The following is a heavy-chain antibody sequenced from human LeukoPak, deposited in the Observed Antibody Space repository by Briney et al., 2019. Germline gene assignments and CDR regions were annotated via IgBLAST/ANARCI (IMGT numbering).Heavy chain of an antibody. CDR2: IYYSGST. CDR1: GGYIRSYY. Sequence: SETLSLTCTVSGGYIRSYYWSWIRQPPGKGLEWIGYIYYSGSTNYNPSLKSRLTMSVDTSKNQFSLKLSSVTAADTAVYYCARAVYDSNGYYYVDYWGQGTLLTVSS. J-gene: IGHJ4*02. D-gene: IGHD3-22*01. CDR3: ARAVYDSNGYYYVDY. V-gene: IGHV4-59*01.